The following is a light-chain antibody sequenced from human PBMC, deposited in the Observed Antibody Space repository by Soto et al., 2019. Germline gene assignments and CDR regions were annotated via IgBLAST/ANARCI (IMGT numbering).Light chain of an antibody. J-gene: IGKJ5*01. CDR2: GAS. Sequence: EIVLTQSPGTLSLSPGERATLSFRASQSVSNNYLAWYQQKPGRAPRLLIYGASSRATGIPDRFSGSGSGTDFTLTISRLEPEDFAVHYCQQYGRSITFDQGTRLEIK. CDR1: QSVSNNY. V-gene: IGKV3-20*01. CDR3: QQYGRSIT.